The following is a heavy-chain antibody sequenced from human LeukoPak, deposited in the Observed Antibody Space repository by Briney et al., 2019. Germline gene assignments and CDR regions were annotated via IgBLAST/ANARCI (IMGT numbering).Heavy chain of an antibody. V-gene: IGHV1-8*03. CDR2: MNPDSGNT. Sequence: ASVKVSCKASGYTFTSYDINWVRQATGQGLEWMGWMNPDSGNTGYAQKFQGRVTITRNTSISTAYMELSSLRSEDTAVYYCARRVLPYGDYDYWGQGTLVTVSS. J-gene: IGHJ4*02. D-gene: IGHD4-17*01. CDR1: GYTFTSYD. CDR3: ARRVLPYGDYDY.